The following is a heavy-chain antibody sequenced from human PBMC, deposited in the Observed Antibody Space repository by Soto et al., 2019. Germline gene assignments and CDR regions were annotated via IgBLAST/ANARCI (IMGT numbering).Heavy chain of an antibody. Sequence: PGGSLRLSCAASGFTFSSYGMHWVRQAPGKGLEWVAVIWYDGSNKYYADSVKGRFTISRDNSKNTLYLQMNSLRAEDTAVYYCAREIVLISIDYYYVLDVWGQGTTVIVSS. D-gene: IGHD2-8*01. CDR3: AREIVLISIDYYYVLDV. V-gene: IGHV3-33*01. CDR1: GFTFSSYG. CDR2: IWYDGSNK. J-gene: IGHJ6*02.